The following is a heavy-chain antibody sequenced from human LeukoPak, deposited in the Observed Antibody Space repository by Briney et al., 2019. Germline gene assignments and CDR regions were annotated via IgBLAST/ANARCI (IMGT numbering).Heavy chain of an antibody. CDR1: GFTFSSYS. CDR3: ARGGSAYCGGDCYPDHPAFKHYFDY. D-gene: IGHD2-21*02. J-gene: IGHJ4*02. Sequence: GGSLRLSCAASGFTFSSYSMNWVRQAPGKGLEWVSSISSSSSYIYYADSVKGRFTISRDNAKNSLYLQMNSLRAEGTAVYYCARGGSAYCGGDCYPDHPAFKHYFDYWGQGTLVTVSS. CDR2: ISSSSSYI. V-gene: IGHV3-21*01.